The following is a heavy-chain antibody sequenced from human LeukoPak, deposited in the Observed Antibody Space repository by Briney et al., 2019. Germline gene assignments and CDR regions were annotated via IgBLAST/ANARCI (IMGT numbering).Heavy chain of an antibody. Sequence: PSETLSLTCTVSGGSISSYYWSWIRQPAGKGLEWIGRIYTSGSTNYNPSLKSRVTMSVDTSKNQFSLKLSSVTAADTAVYYCARGGQGRGYSYGSYYYYYMDVWGKGTTVTVSS. CDR1: GGSISSYY. CDR2: IYTSGST. D-gene: IGHD5-18*01. V-gene: IGHV4-4*07. CDR3: ARGGQGRGYSYGSYYYYYMDV. J-gene: IGHJ6*03.